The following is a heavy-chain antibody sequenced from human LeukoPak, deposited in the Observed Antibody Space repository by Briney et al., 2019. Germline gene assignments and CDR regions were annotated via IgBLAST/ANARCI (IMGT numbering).Heavy chain of an antibody. CDR1: GFTFSSYG. CDR3: AKDPVPGITMVRGVFDY. V-gene: IGHV3-30*02. J-gene: IGHJ4*02. D-gene: IGHD3-10*01. Sequence: GGSLRLSCAASGFTFSSYGMHWVRQAPGKGLEWVAFIRYDGSNKYYADSVKGRFTISRDNSKNTLYLQMNSLRAEDTAVYYCAKDPVPGITMVRGVFDYWGQGTLATVSS. CDR2: IRYDGSNK.